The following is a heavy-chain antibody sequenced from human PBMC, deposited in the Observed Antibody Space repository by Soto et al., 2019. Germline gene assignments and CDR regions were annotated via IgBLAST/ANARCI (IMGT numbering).Heavy chain of an antibody. J-gene: IGHJ4*02. V-gene: IGHV3-48*01. D-gene: IGHD5-12*01. Sequence: EVQLVESGGGLVQPGGSLRLSCAASGFTFSTYDMSWVRQAPGTGLGWVSYSSTTSSSIYYADSVRGRFTISRDNAKNALFQQLNTLSAEDTALYYCEGATGGYRGYGDYWGQGTLVTVSS. CDR2: SSTTSSSI. CDR1: GFTFSTYD. CDR3: EGATGGYRGYGDY.